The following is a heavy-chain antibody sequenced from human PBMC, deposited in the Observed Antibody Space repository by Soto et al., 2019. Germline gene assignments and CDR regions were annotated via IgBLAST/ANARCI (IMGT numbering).Heavy chain of an antibody. V-gene: IGHV3-23*01. CDR1: GFKFSNYA. CDR2: ISTRGDST. Sequence: GGSLRLSCAASGFKFSNYAMSWVRQAPGKGLEWVSGISTRGDSTYYADSVKGRFTIYRDNSKKTLFLQMNSLRAEDTAVYYCAKDGDIVLLAADYWGQGTLVTVSS. J-gene: IGHJ4*02. D-gene: IGHD2-8*01. CDR3: AKDGDIVLLAADY.